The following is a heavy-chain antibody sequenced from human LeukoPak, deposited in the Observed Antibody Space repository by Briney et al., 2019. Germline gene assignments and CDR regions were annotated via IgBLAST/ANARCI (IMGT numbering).Heavy chain of an antibody. J-gene: IGHJ4*02. CDR3: ARGLTSSGPYYDY. CDR2: ISSHGSGI. Sequence: GGSLRLSCATSGFTFSAHTMNWVRQGPMRGLEWVAYISSHGSGIYYADSVKGRFTVSRDNAKNSVHLQMTNLGVDDTAVYYCARGLTSSGPYYDYWGRGTQVTVSS. D-gene: IGHD1-20*01. CDR1: GFTFSAHT. V-gene: IGHV3-48*04.